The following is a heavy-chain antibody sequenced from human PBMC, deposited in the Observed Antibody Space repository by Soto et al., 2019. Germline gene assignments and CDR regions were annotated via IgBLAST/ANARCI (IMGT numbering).Heavy chain of an antibody. J-gene: IGHJ6*02. D-gene: IGHD2-2*01. CDR3: ARDLMYCSSTSCYAGYYGMDV. CDR1: GYTFTSYA. Sequence: QVQLVQSGAEVKKPGASVKVSCKASGYTFTSYAMHWVRQAPGQRLEWMGWINAGNGNTKYSQKFQGRVTITRDTSASTAYMELSSLRSEDTAVYYCARDLMYCSSTSCYAGYYGMDVWGQGTTVTVSS. CDR2: INAGNGNT. V-gene: IGHV1-3*01.